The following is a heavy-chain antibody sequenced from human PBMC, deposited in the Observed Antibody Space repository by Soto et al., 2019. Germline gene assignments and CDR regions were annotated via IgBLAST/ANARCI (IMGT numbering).Heavy chain of an antibody. CDR1: GGSISSGGYS. Sequence: QLQLQESGSGLVKPSQTLSLTCAVSGGSISSGGYSWSWIRQPPGKGLEWIGYLYHSGSTYYSPPLKSRVTISVDRSKNQFSLTLSSVTAADTAVYYCARGQVVAAQHWGQGTLVTVSS. CDR2: LYHSGST. D-gene: IGHD2-15*01. J-gene: IGHJ4*02. CDR3: ARGQVVAAQH. V-gene: IGHV4-30-2*01.